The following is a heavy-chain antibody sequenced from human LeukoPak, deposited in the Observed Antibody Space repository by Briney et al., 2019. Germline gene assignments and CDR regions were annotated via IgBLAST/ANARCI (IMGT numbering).Heavy chain of an antibody. Sequence: GGSLRLSCAASGFAFSSYWMHWVRQAPGKGLVWVSRINSDGSSTSYADSVKGRFTISRDNAKNTLYLQMNSLRAEDTAVYYCVREPYSSSAGYYYYYMDVWGKGTTVTVSS. D-gene: IGHD6-6*01. CDR1: GFAFSSYW. CDR3: VREPYSSSAGYYYYYMDV. CDR2: INSDGSST. V-gene: IGHV3-74*01. J-gene: IGHJ6*03.